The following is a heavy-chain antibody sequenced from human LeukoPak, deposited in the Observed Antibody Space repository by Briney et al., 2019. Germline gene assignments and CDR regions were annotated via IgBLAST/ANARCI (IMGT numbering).Heavy chain of an antibody. V-gene: IGHV3-23*01. CDR1: GLTFSSYA. Sequence: PGGSLRLSCAASGLTFSSYAMSWVRQAPGKGLEWVSAISGSGGSTYYADSVKGRFTISRDNSKNTLYLQMNSLRAEDTAVYYCAKEGYSGGSCYYVYWGQGTLVTVSS. CDR2: ISGSGGST. CDR3: AKEGYSGGSCYYVY. D-gene: IGHD2-15*01. J-gene: IGHJ4*02.